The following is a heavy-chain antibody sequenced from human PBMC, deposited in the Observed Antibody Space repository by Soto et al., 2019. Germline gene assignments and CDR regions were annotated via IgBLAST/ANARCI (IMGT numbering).Heavy chain of an antibody. V-gene: IGHV4-30-2*01. Sequence: QLQLQESGSGLVKPSQTLSLTCAVSGGSISSGGYSWSWIRQPPGKGLDWIGYIYHSGSTYYNPSLKGRVTIPVDRSKNQFSLKLSPVAAADKAGDYCVCVPDYWGRGTLVTVSS. CDR1: GGSISSGGYS. CDR3: VCVPDY. J-gene: IGHJ4*02. CDR2: IYHSGST.